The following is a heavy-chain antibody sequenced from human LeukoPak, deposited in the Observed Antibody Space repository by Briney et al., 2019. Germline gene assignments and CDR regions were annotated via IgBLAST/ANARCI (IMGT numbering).Heavy chain of an antibody. CDR3: ARDQARTTTWYLYMNY. D-gene: IGHD3/OR15-3a*01. CDR1: GYSFTGYY. CDR2: IDPNCGGT. V-gene: IGHV1-2*06. Sequence: ASVKVSCKASGYSFTGYYIHWVRQAPGQGPEWMGRIDPNCGGTNSAQKFQARVTLTRDTSIATVYMGLSSLRSNDTAVYYCARDQARTTTWYLYMNYWGQGTLVTVSS. J-gene: IGHJ4*02.